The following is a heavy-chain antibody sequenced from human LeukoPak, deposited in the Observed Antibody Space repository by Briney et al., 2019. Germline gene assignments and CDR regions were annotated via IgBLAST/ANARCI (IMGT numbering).Heavy chain of an antibody. CDR1: GYSFTSYW. D-gene: IGHD2-8*01. V-gene: IGHV5-51*01. CDR2: TYPGDSDT. Sequence: GESLKISCKGSGYSFTSYWIGWVRQMPGKGLEWMGITYPGDSDTRYSPSFQGQVTISADKSISTAYLQWRSLKASDTAMYYCARRQASCTNGVCYTLYNMDVWGQGTTVTVSS. J-gene: IGHJ6*02. CDR3: ARRQASCTNGVCYTLYNMDV.